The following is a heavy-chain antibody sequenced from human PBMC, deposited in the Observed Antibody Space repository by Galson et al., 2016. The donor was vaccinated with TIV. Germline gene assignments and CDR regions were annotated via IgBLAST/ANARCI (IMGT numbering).Heavy chain of an antibody. D-gene: IGHD1-1*01. CDR1: GFNFGDYG. J-gene: IGHJ3*02. Sequence: SLRLSCAGSGFNFGDYGVIWFRQAPGKGLEWVGFITRKTYGATTEYAASVKGRFTISRDDSRNIAYLQMNSLKTEDTAVYYCTRTAMGSTRNAFDIWGQGTVVTVSS. CDR3: TRTAMGSTRNAFDI. V-gene: IGHV3-49*03. CDR2: ITRKTYGATT.